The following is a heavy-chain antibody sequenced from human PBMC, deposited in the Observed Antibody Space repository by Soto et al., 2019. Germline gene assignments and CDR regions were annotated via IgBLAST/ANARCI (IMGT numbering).Heavy chain of an antibody. V-gene: IGHV5-10-1*01. J-gene: IGHJ6*02. CDR2: IDPSDSYT. D-gene: IGHD2-15*01. CDR1: GYSFTSYW. Sequence: PGESLTISCQGSGYSFTSYWISWVRQMPGKGLEWMGRIDPSDSYTNYSPSFQGHVTISADKSISTAYLQWSSLKASDTAMYYCARHPTSTVVTSYYYGMDVWGQGTTVTVYS. CDR3: ARHPTSTVVTSYYYGMDV.